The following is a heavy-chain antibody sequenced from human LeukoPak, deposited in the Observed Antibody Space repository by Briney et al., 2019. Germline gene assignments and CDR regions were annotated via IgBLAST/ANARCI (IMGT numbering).Heavy chain of an antibody. V-gene: IGHV1-18*01. J-gene: IGHJ6*02. CDR3: ARDKYVLRYFDWLSDYYYYYGIDV. CDR1: GYTFTSYG. Sequence: ASVKVSCKASGYTFTSYGISWVRQAPGQGLEWMGWISAYNGNTNYAQKLQGRVTMTSDTSTSTAYMELRSLRSDDTAVYYCARDKYVLRYFDWLSDYYYYYGIDVWGQGTTVTVSS. D-gene: IGHD3-9*01. CDR2: ISAYNGNT.